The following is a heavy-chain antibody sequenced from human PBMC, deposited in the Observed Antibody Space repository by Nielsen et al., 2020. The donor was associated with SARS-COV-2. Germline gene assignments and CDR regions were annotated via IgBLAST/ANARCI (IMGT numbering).Heavy chain of an antibody. CDR1: GFTFDDYA. CDR3: ARDSAWGQLLWFGELKSAGMDV. CDR2: ISYDGSNK. V-gene: IGHV3-30-3*01. J-gene: IGHJ6*02. Sequence: GESLKISCAASGFTFDDYAMHWVRQAPGKGLEWVAVISYDGSNKYYADSVKGRFTISRDNSKNTLYLQMNSLRAEDTAVYYCARDSAWGQLLWFGELKSAGMDVWGQGTTVTVSS. D-gene: IGHD3-10*01.